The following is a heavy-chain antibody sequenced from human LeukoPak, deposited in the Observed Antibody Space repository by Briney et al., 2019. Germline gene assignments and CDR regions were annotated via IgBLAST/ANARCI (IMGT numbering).Heavy chain of an antibody. J-gene: IGHJ4*02. CDR2: ISSSSSYI. Sequence: GGSLRLSCAASGFTFSSYSMNWDRQAPGKGLEWVSSISSSSSYIYYADSVKGRFTISRDNAKNSLYLQMNSLRAEDTAVYYCARDLRGWGLNSDWGQGTLVTVSS. CDR3: ARDLRGWGLNSD. V-gene: IGHV3-21*01. D-gene: IGHD6-19*01. CDR1: GFTFSSYS.